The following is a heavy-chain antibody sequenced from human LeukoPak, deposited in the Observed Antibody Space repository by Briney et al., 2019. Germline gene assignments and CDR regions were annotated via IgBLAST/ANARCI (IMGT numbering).Heavy chain of an antibody. CDR2: ISYNGGRK. Sequence: GGSLRLSCAASGFSFSGYAIHWVRQAPDKGLEWVALISYNGGRKDYADSVKGRFTIDRDNSKNTVYLQMNSLRPDDTGIYSCARQESRNYQYEGLDYWGQGNLVTVSS. CDR1: GFSFSGYA. J-gene: IGHJ4*02. V-gene: IGHV3-30*04. D-gene: IGHD3-16*01. CDR3: ARQESRNYQYEGLDY.